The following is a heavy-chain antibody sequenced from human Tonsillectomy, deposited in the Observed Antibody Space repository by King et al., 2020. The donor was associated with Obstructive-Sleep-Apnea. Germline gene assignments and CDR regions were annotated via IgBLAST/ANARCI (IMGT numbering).Heavy chain of an antibody. Sequence: LQLQESGPGLVKPSETVSLTCTVSGGSIRTSSYYWGCLRQTPGKGLEWIGSVCYSGTTSDNASLKSRVTMSVDTSKNQFSLKLSSVTAADTAVYYCARGPWFGELLHWFDPWGQGTLVTVSS. V-gene: IGHV4-39*07. CDR3: ARGPWFGELLHWFDP. D-gene: IGHD3-10*01. J-gene: IGHJ5*02. CDR2: VCYSGTT. CDR1: GGSIRTSSYY.